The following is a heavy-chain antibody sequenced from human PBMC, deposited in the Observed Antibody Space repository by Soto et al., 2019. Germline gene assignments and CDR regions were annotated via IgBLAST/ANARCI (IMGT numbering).Heavy chain of an antibody. V-gene: IGHV4-39*07. D-gene: IGHD1-26*01. CDR1: GGSISSGAHY. CDR2: IYYSGST. CDR3: ARVLDR. J-gene: IGHJ5*02. Sequence: PSETLSLTCTVSGGSISSGAHYWGWIRQPPGKGLEWIGTIYYSGSTYYNPSLKSRLTISVDTSKSQFSLKLSSVTAADTAVYYFARVLDRWGQGTLVTVS.